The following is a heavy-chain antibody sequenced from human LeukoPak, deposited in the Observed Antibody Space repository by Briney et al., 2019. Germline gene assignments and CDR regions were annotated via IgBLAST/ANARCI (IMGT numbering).Heavy chain of an antibody. J-gene: IGHJ4*02. D-gene: IGHD6-13*01. V-gene: IGHV1-8*03. CDR3: ARVGYSSSWYASPYFDY. Sequence: RASVKVSCKASGYTFTSYDINWVRQATGQGLEWMGWMNPNSGNTGYAQKFQGRVTITRNTSISTAYMELSSLRSEDTAVYYCARVGYSSSWYASPYFDYWGQGTLVTVSS. CDR1: GYTFTSYD. CDR2: MNPNSGNT.